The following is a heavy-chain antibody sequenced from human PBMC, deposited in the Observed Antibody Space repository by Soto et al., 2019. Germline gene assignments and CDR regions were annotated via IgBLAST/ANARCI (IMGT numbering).Heavy chain of an antibody. D-gene: IGHD1-7*01. CDR3: ARYGKIGTTAYYYYGMDV. Sequence: PSETLSLTCTVSGGSISSYYWSWIRQPPGKGLEWIGYIYYSGSTNYNPSLKSRVTISVDTSKNQFSLKLSSVTAADTAVYYCARYGKIGTTAYYYYGMDVWGQGTTVTVSS. V-gene: IGHV4-59*01. J-gene: IGHJ6*02. CDR1: GGSISSYY. CDR2: IYYSGST.